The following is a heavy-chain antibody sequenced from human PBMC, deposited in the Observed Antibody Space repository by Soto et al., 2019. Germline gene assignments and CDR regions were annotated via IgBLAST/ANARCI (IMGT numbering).Heavy chain of an antibody. CDR1: GFTFSSYA. J-gene: IGHJ3*02. V-gene: IGHV3-23*01. CDR2: ISGSGGST. D-gene: IGHD3-3*01. CDR3: AKGNPRLRFLEWSLGAFDI. Sequence: GGSLRLSCAASGFTFSSYAMSWVRQAPGKGLEWVSAISGSGGSTCYADSVKGRFTISRDNSKNTLYLQMNSLRAEDTAVYYCAKGNPRLRFLEWSLGAFDIWGQGTMVT.